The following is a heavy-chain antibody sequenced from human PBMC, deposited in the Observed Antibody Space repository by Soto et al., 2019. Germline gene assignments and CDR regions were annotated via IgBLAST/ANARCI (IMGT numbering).Heavy chain of an antibody. D-gene: IGHD3-22*01. CDR2: INHSGST. J-gene: IGHJ4*02. Sequence: SETLSLTCAVYGGSFSGYYWSWIRQPPGKGLEWIGEINHSGSTNYNPSLKSRVTISVDTSKNQFSLKLSSVTAADTAVYYCARGRYQSDSSGYYSDYWGQGTLVTV. CDR3: ARGRYQSDSSGYYSDY. CDR1: GGSFSGYY. V-gene: IGHV4-34*01.